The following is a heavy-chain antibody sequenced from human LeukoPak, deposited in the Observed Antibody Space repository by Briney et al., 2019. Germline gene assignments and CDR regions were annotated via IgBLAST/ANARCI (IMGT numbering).Heavy chain of an antibody. CDR3: ARDRVTYDYVWGSYRFGYFDY. D-gene: IGHD3-16*02. V-gene: IGHV1-18*01. CDR1: GYTFTSYG. J-gene: IGHJ4*02. CDR2: ISAYNGNT. Sequence: ASVKVSRKASGYTFTSYGISWVRQAPGQGLEWMGWISAYNGNTNYAQKLQGRVTMTTDTSTSTAYMELRSLRSDDTAVYYCARDRVTYDYVWGSYRFGYFDYWGQGTLVTVSS.